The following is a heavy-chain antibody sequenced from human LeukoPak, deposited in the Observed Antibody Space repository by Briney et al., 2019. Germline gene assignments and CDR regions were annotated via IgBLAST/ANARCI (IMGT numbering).Heavy chain of an antibody. CDR1: GGTFSSYA. CDR2: MNPNSGNT. Sequence: ASVKVSCKASGGTFSSYAISWVRQATGQGLEWMGWMNPNSGNTGYAQKFQGRVTMTRNTSISTAYMELSSLRSEDTAVYYCARGRSGYDYVWGSYRPAYFDYWGQGTLVTVSS. CDR3: ARGRSGYDYVWGSYRPAYFDY. V-gene: IGHV1-8*02. J-gene: IGHJ4*02. D-gene: IGHD3-16*02.